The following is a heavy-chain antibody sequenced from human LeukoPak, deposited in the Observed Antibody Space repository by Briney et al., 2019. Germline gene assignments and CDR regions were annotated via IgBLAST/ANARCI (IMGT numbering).Heavy chain of an antibody. J-gene: IGHJ4*02. Sequence: ASVKVSCKASGYTFTSYDINWVRPATGRGLEWMGWMNPNSGNTGYAQKFQGRVTMTRNTSISTAYMELSSLRSEETAVYYCARASQWHRKSFDYWGQGTLVTVSS. D-gene: IGHD1-14*01. CDR1: GYTFTSYD. V-gene: IGHV1-8*01. CDR3: ARASQWHRKSFDY. CDR2: MNPNSGNT.